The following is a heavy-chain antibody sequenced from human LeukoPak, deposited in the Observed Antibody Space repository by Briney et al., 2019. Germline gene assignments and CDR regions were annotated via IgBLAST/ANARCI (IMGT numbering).Heavy chain of an antibody. CDR3: AQSSGWDSLKY. CDR1: GHTFTGYY. V-gene: IGHV1-2*02. J-gene: IGHJ4*02. D-gene: IGHD6-19*01. CDR2: INPNSGGT. Sequence: ASVKVSCKASGHTFTGYYMHWVRQAPGQGLEWMGWINPNSGGTNHAQKFQGRVSMARDTSISTAYMELSRLRSDDTAVYYCAQSSGWDSLKYWGQGTLVTVSS.